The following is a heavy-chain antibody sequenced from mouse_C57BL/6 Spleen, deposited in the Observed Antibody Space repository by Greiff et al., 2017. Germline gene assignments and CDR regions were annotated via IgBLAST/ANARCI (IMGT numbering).Heavy chain of an antibody. J-gene: IGHJ1*03. Sequence: VQLQQSGPELVKPGASVKISCKASGYTFTDYYMNWVKQSHGKSLEWIGDINPNNGGTSYNQKFKGKATLTVDKSSSTAYMELRSLTSEDSAVYYCAREHSNYENVWGTGTTVTVSS. CDR3: AREHSNYENV. D-gene: IGHD2-5*01. CDR1: GYTFTDYY. CDR2: INPNNGGT. V-gene: IGHV1-26*01.